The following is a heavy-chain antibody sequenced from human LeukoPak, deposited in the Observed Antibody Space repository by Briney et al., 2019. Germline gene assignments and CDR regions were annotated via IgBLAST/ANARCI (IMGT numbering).Heavy chain of an antibody. CDR2: ISSSSSYI. D-gene: IGHD4-23*01. V-gene: IGHV3-21*01. CDR1: GFTFSSYS. CDR3: ARAEDPTVVTQGAFDI. Sequence: PGGSLRLSCAASGFTFSSYSMNWVRQAPGKGLEWGSSISSSSSYIYYADSVKGRFTISRDNAKNSLYLQMNSLRAEDTAVYYCARAEDPTVVTQGAFDIWGQGTMVTVSS. J-gene: IGHJ3*02.